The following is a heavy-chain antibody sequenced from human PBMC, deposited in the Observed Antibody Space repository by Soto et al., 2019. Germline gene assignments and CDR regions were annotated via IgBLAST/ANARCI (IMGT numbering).Heavy chain of an antibody. CDR2: IYYSGRT. CDR3: ARVIGGDHEYDFAC. Sequence: SESLSLTCTVSVVSISSGGYYWSWIRQHPWKGLEWIGNIYYSGRTYYNPSLKSRVILSVDTSKNHFSLTMRSVTAADSARCYCARVIGGDHEYDFACWG. D-gene: IGHD2-21*02. CDR1: VVSISSGGYY. J-gene: IGHJ4*01. V-gene: IGHV4-31*03.